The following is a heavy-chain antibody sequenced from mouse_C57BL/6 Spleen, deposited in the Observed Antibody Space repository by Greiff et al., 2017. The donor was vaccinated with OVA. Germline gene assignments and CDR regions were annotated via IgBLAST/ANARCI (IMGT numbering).Heavy chain of an antibody. V-gene: IGHV1-69*01. CDR1: GYTFTSYW. CDR3: ARSSVYYAMDY. Sequence: QVQLKQPGAELVMPGASVKLSCKASGYTFTSYWMHWVKQRPGQGLEWIGEIDPSDSYTNYNQKFKGKSTLTVDKSSSTAYMQLSSLTSEDSAVYYCARSSVYYAMDYWGQGTSVTVSS. CDR2: IDPSDSYT. J-gene: IGHJ4*01.